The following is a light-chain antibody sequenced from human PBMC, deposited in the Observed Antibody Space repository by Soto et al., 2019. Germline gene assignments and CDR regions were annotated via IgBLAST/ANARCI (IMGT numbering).Light chain of an antibody. CDR3: QQSYTTPWT. CDR1: ETINNY. Sequence: DIRMTQSPSSLSVSVGDGVTITCRASETINNYLNWYQQKPGRAPKLLIHAATTLQSGVPSRFSGSGSGTDFTLTISSLQPEHFATYSCQQSYTTPWTFGLGTRVEI. CDR2: AAT. J-gene: IGKJ1*01. V-gene: IGKV1-39*01.